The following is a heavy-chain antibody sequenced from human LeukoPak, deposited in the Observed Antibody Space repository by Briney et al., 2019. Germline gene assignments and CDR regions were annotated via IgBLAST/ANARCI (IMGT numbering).Heavy chain of an antibody. CDR2: INHSGST. Sequence: PSETLSLTCAVYGGSFSGYYWSWIRQPPGKGLEWIGEINHSGSTNYNPSLKSRVTISVDTSKNQFSLKLSSVTAADTAVYYCASLSDYGDYEDNWGQGTLVTVSS. V-gene: IGHV4-34*01. CDR3: ASLSDYGDYEDN. D-gene: IGHD4-17*01. J-gene: IGHJ4*02. CDR1: GGSFSGYY.